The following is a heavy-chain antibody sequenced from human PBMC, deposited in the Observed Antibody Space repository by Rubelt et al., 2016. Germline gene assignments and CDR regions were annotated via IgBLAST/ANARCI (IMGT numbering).Heavy chain of an antibody. CDR2: IDYSGST. V-gene: IGHV4-39*07. CDR1: GGSISSNSYY. CDR3: ARDAVLGVAAGTGWFDP. D-gene: IGHD6-13*01. J-gene: IGHJ5*02. Sequence: QLQLQESGPGLVKPSETLSLTCTVSGGSISSNSYYWGWIRQPPGKGLEWIGSIDYSGSTDYNPSLSSGVTISVDTSKNQFSLKVRSVTAADTAVDYCARDAVLGVAAGTGWFDPWGQGTLVTVAS.